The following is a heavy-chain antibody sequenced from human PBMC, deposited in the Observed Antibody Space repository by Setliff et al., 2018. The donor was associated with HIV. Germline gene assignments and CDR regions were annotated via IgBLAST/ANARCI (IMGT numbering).Heavy chain of an antibody. CDR1: GYTFTSYG. J-gene: IGHJ3*02. Sequence: ASVKVSCKASGYTFTSYGISWVRQAPGQGLEWMGWISVYNGNTNYAQNLQGRVTMTTDTSTSTAYMELRSLRSDDTAVYYCAAIAAAALRGTFDIWGQGTMVTVS. CDR3: AAIAAAALRGTFDI. D-gene: IGHD6-13*01. CDR2: ISVYNGNT. V-gene: IGHV1-18*01.